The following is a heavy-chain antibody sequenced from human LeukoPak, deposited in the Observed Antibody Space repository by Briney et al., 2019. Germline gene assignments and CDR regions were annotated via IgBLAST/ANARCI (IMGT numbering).Heavy chain of an antibody. V-gene: IGHV3-66*02. J-gene: IGHJ4*02. CDR2: IYSGGST. CDR3: AIRGYGYGTFDY. CDR1: GFTVSSNY. D-gene: IGHD5-18*01. Sequence: GGSLRLSCAASGFTVSSNYMSWVCQAPGKGLEWVSVIYSGGSTYYADSVKGRFTISRDNSKNTLYLQMNSLRVEDPAVYYCAIRGYGYGTFDYWGQGTLFTVSS.